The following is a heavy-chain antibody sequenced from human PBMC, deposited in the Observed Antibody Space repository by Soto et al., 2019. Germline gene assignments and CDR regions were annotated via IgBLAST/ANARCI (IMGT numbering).Heavy chain of an antibody. CDR1: GYTFTSYD. V-gene: IGHV1-8*01. Sequence: ASVKGSCKASGYTFTSYDINWVRQATGQGLEWMGWMNPDSENAGYAQKFQGRVTMTRDTSISTAYMELSSLTSEDTAMYYCAIKGALYFYSFGYW. CDR3: AIKGALYFYSFGYW. D-gene: IGHD3-10*01. CDR2: MNPDSENA. J-gene: IGHJ2*01.